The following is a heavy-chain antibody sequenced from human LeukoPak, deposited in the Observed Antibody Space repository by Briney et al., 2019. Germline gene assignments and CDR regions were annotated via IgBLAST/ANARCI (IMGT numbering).Heavy chain of an antibody. V-gene: IGHV3-23*01. J-gene: IGHJ4*02. CDR1: GFTFSSYA. Sequence: GGSLRLSCAASGFTFSSYAMGWVRQAPGKGLEWVSAISGSGGSTYYADSVKGRFTISRDNSKNTLYLQMNSLRAEDTAVYYCAKDEPLYYDSSGYYDYWGQGTLVTVSS. D-gene: IGHD3-22*01. CDR2: ISGSGGST. CDR3: AKDEPLYYDSSGYYDY.